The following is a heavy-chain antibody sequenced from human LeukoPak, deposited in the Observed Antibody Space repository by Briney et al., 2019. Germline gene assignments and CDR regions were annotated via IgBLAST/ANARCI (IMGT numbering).Heavy chain of an antibody. Sequence: PGGSLRLSCAASGFTFDDYGMSWVRQAPGKGLEWVSGINWNGGSTGYADSVKGRFTISRDNSKNTLYLQMNSLRAEDTAVYYCAKVRWIGDLPFDYWGQGTLVTVSS. CDR2: INWNGGST. CDR1: GFTFDDYG. CDR3: AKVRWIGDLPFDY. D-gene: IGHD4-23*01. J-gene: IGHJ4*02. V-gene: IGHV3-20*04.